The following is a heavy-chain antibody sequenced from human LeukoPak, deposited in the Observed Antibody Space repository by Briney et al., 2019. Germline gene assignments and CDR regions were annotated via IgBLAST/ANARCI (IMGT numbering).Heavy chain of an antibody. Sequence: PGGSLRLSCAASGFTFSSYSMNWVRQAPGKGLEWVSSISSSSSYIYYADSVKGRFTISRDNAKNSLYLQMNSLRAEDTAVYYCARGDYRQYDAFDIWAKGQWSPSLQ. V-gene: IGHV3-21*01. CDR2: ISSSSSYI. J-gene: IGHJ3*02. CDR3: ARGDYRQYDAFDI. D-gene: IGHD4-11*01. CDR1: GFTFSSYS.